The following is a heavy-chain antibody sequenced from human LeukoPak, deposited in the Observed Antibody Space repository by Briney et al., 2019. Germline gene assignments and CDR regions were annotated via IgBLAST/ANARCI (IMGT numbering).Heavy chain of an antibody. CDR3: AKDPRGGGATHFDY. J-gene: IGHJ4*02. CDR1: GFTFRNYP. D-gene: IGHD1-26*01. Sequence: PGGSLRLSCEASGFTFRNYPVHWVRQAPGKGLEWVAVISYDGSNKYYADSVKGRFTISRDNSKNTLYLQMNSLRAEDTAVYYCAKDPRGGGATHFDYWGQGTLVTVSS. CDR2: ISYDGSNK. V-gene: IGHV3-30*04.